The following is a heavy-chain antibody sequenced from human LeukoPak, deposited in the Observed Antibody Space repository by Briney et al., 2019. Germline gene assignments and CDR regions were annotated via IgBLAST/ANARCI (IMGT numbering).Heavy chain of an antibody. CDR2: ISWNSGSI. V-gene: IGHV3-9*01. J-gene: IGHJ4*02. Sequence: PGRSLRLSCAASGFTFDDYAMHWVRQAPGKGLEWVSGISWNSGSIGYADSVKGRFTISRDNAKNSLYLQMNSLRAEDTALYYCAKDAESAAAGTFDYWVQGTLVTVSS. CDR3: AKDAESAAAGTFDY. D-gene: IGHD6-13*01. CDR1: GFTFDDYA.